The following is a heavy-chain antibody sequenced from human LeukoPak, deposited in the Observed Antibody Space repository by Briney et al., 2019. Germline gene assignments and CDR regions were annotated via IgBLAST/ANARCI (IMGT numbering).Heavy chain of an antibody. V-gene: IGHV3-21*06. CDR3: AREGAVTNGRTFDY. D-gene: IGHD4-17*01. Sequence: GSLRLSCVDSGFTFSTYSMNWVRQAPGKGLEWVSSISSSSSYIYYGGSVKGRFTISRDNAKNSLYLQMNSLRAEDTAVYYCAREGAVTNGRTFDYWGQGTLATVPS. CDR1: GFTFSTYS. CDR2: ISSSSSYI. J-gene: IGHJ4*02.